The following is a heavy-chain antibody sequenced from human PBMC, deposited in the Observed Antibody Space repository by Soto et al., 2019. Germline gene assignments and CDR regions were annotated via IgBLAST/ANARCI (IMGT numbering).Heavy chain of an antibody. CDR2: INHSGST. J-gene: IGHJ4*02. CDR3: ARVSGGSSGWQRKGYFDY. V-gene: IGHV4-34*01. D-gene: IGHD6-19*01. CDR1: GGRFSGYY. Sequence: PSCTLSLTCAVYGGRFSGYYWSWIRQPPGKGLEWIGEINHSGSTNYNPSLKSRVTISVDTSKNQFSLKLSSVTAADTAVYYCARVSGGSSGWQRKGYFDYSGQGTLVTVSS.